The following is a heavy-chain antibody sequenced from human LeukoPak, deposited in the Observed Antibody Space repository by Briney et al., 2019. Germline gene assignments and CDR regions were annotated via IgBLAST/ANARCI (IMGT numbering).Heavy chain of an antibody. D-gene: IGHD3-10*01. V-gene: IGHV3-21*01. J-gene: IGHJ4*02. Sequence: GGSLRLSCAASGFTFSSYSINWVRQAPGKGLEWVSSISSSSYIYYADSVKGQFTISRDNAKNSLYLQINSLRAEDTAVYYCARDFGCSGFWFGELDDYWGQGTLVTVSS. CDR2: ISSSSYI. CDR3: ARDFGCSGFWFGELDDY. CDR1: GFTFSSYS.